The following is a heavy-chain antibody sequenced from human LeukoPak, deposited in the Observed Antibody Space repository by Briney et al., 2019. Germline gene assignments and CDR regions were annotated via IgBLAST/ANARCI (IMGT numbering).Heavy chain of an antibody. Sequence: GGSLRLSCVVSGFTFSSYAMSWVRQAPGKGLEWVSGISGSGGSTYYADSVKGRFTISRDNTKNTLYLQMNSLRAEDTAVYYCAKDRHAPGRYCSSTTCFPFDSWGQGTLVTVSS. CDR1: GFTFSSYA. CDR3: AKDRHAPGRYCSSTTCFPFDS. D-gene: IGHD2-2*01. CDR2: ISGSGGST. J-gene: IGHJ5*01. V-gene: IGHV3-23*01.